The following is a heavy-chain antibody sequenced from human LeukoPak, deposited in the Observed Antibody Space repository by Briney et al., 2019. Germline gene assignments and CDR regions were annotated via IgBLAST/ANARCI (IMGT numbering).Heavy chain of an antibody. V-gene: IGHV4-38-2*01. CDR2: MYHSGST. D-gene: IGHD3-22*01. J-gene: IGHJ4*02. CDR3: ASTYYYDSNAYYYWV. CDR1: AYSISSGYY. Sequence: SGTLSLTXAVSAYSISSGYYWGWIRQPPGKGLEWIGSMYHSGSTYYNPSLKSRVTISVDTSKNQFSLRLSSVTAADTAVYYCASTYYYDSNAYYYWVWGQGTLVTVSS.